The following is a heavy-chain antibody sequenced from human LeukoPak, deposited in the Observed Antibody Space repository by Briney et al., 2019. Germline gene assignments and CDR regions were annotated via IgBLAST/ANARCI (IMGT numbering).Heavy chain of an antibody. CDR3: AREYHPYYYYGMDV. CDR2: ISYDGSNK. CDR1: GFTFSSYG. D-gene: IGHD2-2*01. J-gene: IGHJ6*02. V-gene: IGHV3-30*03. Sequence: GGSLRLSCAASGFTFSSYGMHWVRQAPGKGLEWVAVISYDGSNKYYADSVKGRFTISRDNSKNTLYLQMNSLRAEDTAVYYCAREYHPYYYYGMDVWGQGTTVTVSS.